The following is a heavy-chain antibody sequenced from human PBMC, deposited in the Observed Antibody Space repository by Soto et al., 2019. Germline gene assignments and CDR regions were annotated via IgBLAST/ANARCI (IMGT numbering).Heavy chain of an antibody. CDR2: IYYSGST. Sequence: QVQLQESGPGLVKPSQTLSLTCTVSGGSISSGGYYWSWIRQHPGKGLEWIGYIYYSGSTYYNPSLKSRVTISVDTSKNQFSLKLSSVTAADTAVYYCARDPRRVGLNSRHHWFDPWGQGTLVTVSS. J-gene: IGHJ5*02. V-gene: IGHV4-31*03. CDR1: GGSISSGGYY. CDR3: ARDPRRVGLNSRHHWFDP. D-gene: IGHD6-13*01.